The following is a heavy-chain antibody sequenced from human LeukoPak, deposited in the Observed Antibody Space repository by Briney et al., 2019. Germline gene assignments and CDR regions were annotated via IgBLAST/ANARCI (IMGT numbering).Heavy chain of an antibody. D-gene: IGHD2-2*01. V-gene: IGHV1-2*04. J-gene: IGHJ3*02. Sequence: GASVKVSCKASGYTFTAYYMHWVRQAPGQGLEWLGWIDPNSGGTNYAQNFQGWVTMTRDTSISTAYMQLSSLRSDDTAVYYCAAFWVYCSSTSCLNTEAFDIWGQGTMVTVSS. CDR3: AAFWVYCSSTSCLNTEAFDI. CDR1: GYTFTAYY. CDR2: IDPNSGGT.